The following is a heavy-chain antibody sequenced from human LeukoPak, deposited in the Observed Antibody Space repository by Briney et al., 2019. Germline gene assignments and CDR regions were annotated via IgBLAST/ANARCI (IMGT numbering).Heavy chain of an antibody. CDR2: IYYSGST. J-gene: IGHJ4*02. Sequence: SETLSLTCAVSGGSISSSNWWSWVRQPPGKGLEWIGYIYYSGSTNYNPSLKSRVTISVDTSKNQFSLKLSSVTAADTAVYYCARGGRTIFGVAQYYFDYWGQGTLVTVSS. D-gene: IGHD3-3*01. V-gene: IGHV4-4*02. CDR1: GGSISSSNW. CDR3: ARGGRTIFGVAQYYFDY.